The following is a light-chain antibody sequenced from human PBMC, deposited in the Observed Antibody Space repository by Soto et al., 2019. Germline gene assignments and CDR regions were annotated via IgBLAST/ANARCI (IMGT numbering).Light chain of an antibody. CDR2: DAS. CDR3: QQYNSYKT. CDR1: QSISSQ. Sequence: DIQMTQSPSTLSASVGDRVTITCRASQSISSQLAWYQQKPGKAPKLLIYDASSLESGVPSRFSGSGSGTEFTLTISSLQPDDFATYCCQQYNSYKTFGQGNKVEIK. V-gene: IGKV1-5*01. J-gene: IGKJ1*01.